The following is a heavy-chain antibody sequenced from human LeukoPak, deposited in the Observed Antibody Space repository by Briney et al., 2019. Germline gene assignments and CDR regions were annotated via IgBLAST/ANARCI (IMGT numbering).Heavy chain of an antibody. V-gene: IGHV4-4*02. D-gene: IGHD2-8*01. Sequence: SETLSLTCGVSGGSITSTNWWSWVRQPPGQGLEWIGEIFLSGLTNYNPSLKSRVTMALDKSKNHLSLNLTSVTAADTAVYYCSRENGAFSPFGYWGQGTLVTVSS. CDR2: IFLSGLT. CDR3: SRENGAFSPFGY. J-gene: IGHJ4*02. CDR1: GGSITSTNW.